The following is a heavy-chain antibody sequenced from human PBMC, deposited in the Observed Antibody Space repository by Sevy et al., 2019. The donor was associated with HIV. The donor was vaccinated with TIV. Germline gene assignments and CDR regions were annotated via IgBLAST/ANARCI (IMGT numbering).Heavy chain of an antibody. Sequence: ASVKVSCKASGYTFDSYGISWVRQAPGQWLEYMGWIGPYNGNIKYAQNIQDRVTMTTDSSTSTTYMELISLRSDVAAVYFCARISTPLWKFNWFDPCGQGTLVTVSS. CDR2: IGPYNGNI. V-gene: IGHV1-18*01. J-gene: IGHJ5*02. D-gene: IGHD1-1*01. CDR3: ARISTPLWKFNWFDP. CDR1: GYTFDSYG.